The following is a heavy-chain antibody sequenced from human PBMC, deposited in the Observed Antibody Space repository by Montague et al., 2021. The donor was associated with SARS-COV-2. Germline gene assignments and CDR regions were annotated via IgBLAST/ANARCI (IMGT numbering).Heavy chain of an antibody. D-gene: IGHD3-3*01. CDR3: ARRGTGNYEILDY. Sequence: SETLSLTCTLSGGSMRRYYWTWIRQHPGKELEWIGSIYDSGGARYNPSLKSRVSISVDASKNQFSLRVTSVTAADTAVYFCARRGTGNYEILDYWGQGILVTVSS. CDR1: GGSMRRYY. J-gene: IGHJ4*02. V-gene: IGHV4-59*01. CDR2: IYDSGGA.